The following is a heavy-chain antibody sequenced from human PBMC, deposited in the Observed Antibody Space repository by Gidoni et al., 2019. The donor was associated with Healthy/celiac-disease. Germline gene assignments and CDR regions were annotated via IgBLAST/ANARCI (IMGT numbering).Heavy chain of an antibody. V-gene: IGHV4-34*01. CDR3: ARGSVYRSTLDY. CDR2: INHSGST. J-gene: IGHJ4*02. D-gene: IGHD2-2*01. CDR1: GGSFSGYY. Sequence: VQLQQSGAGLLKPSETLSLTCAVYGGSFSGYYWSWIRQPPGKGLEWIGEINHSGSTNYNPSLKSRVTISVDTSKNQFSLKLSSVTAADTAVYYWARGSVYRSTLDYWGQGTLVTVSS.